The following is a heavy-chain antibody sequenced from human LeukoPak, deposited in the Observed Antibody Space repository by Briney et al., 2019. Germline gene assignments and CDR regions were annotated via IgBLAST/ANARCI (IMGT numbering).Heavy chain of an antibody. CDR2: IIPILGIA. CDR1: GGTFSSYT. V-gene: IGHV1-69*02. D-gene: IGHD2-15*01. CDR3: ARVCSGGSCYDSGT. J-gene: IGHJ5*02. Sequence: PVKVSCKASGGTFSSYTISWVRQAPGQGLEWMGRIIPILGIANYAQKFQGRVTITADKSTSTAYMELSSLRSEDTAVYYCARVCSGGSCYDSGTWGQGTLVTVSS.